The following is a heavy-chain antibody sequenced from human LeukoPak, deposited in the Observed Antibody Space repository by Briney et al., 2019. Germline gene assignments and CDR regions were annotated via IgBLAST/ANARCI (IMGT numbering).Heavy chain of an antibody. V-gene: IGHV3-74*01. J-gene: IGHJ4*02. CDR3: ARDGAATITAYYFDY. CDR1: GFTFTTYA. D-gene: IGHD3-16*01. CDR2: SNSDGSST. Sequence: GGSLRLSCAASGFTFTTYAMSWVRQAPGKGLVWVSRSNSDGSSTNYADSVKGRFTISRDNAKNTLYLQMNSLRAEDTAVYYCARDGAATITAYYFDYWGQGTLVTVSS.